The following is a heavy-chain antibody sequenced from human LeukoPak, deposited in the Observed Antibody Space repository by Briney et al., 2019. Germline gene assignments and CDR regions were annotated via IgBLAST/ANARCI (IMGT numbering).Heavy chain of an antibody. V-gene: IGHV4-34*01. CDR1: GGSLSSYY. D-gene: IGHD6-13*01. Sequence: SETLSLTCTVSGGSLSSYYWSWIRQPPGKGLEWIGEINHSGSTNYNPSLTCRVTISVDTSKNQFSLKLSSVTAADTAVYYCARHREIAAAGIYYYYYMDVWGKGTTVTISS. J-gene: IGHJ6*03. CDR2: INHSGST. CDR3: ARHREIAAAGIYYYYYMDV.